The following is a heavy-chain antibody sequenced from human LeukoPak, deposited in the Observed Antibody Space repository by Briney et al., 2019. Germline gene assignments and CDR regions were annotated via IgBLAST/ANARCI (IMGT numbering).Heavy chain of an antibody. J-gene: IGHJ4*01. D-gene: IGHD1-26*01. CDR2: TTNSGTYI. Sequence: PGGSLRLSCAASGFTFNVFHMNWVRQAPGKGLEWISSTTNSGTYITYADSIQGRSTISRDNAKNSLYLQMNSLRVDDTALYYCARASGGWDLDYWGHGTLVTVSS. CDR3: ARASGGWDLDY. CDR1: GFTFNVFH. V-gene: IGHV3-21*01.